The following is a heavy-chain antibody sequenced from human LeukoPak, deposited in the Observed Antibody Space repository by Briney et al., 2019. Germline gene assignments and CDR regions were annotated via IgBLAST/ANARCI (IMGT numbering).Heavy chain of an antibody. CDR2: IYSSGST. V-gene: IGHV3-66*04. J-gene: IGHJ6*02. Sequence: GGSLRPSCAASGFTVSSNYMSWVRQAPGKGLEWVSVIYSSGSTYYADSVKGRFTISRDNSKNTLYLRMNNLRAEDTAVYYCARRRLRPSYGMDVWGQGTTVTVSS. CDR3: ARRRLRPSYGMDV. CDR1: GFTVSSNY. D-gene: IGHD2-21*01.